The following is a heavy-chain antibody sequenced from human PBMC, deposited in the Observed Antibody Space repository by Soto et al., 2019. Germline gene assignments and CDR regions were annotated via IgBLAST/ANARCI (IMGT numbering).Heavy chain of an antibody. CDR2: TRNKANSYTT. D-gene: IGHD3-22*01. CDR1: GFTFSDHY. J-gene: IGHJ3*02. CDR3: ARDLLRYYYDSSGYGDFDI. V-gene: IGHV3-72*01. Sequence: VGSLRLSCAASGFTFSDHYMDWFRQAPVNGLEWVGLTRNKANSYTTEYAASVKGRFTISRDDSKNSLYLQMNSLKTEDTAVYYCARDLLRYYYDSSGYGDFDIWGQGTMVTVSS.